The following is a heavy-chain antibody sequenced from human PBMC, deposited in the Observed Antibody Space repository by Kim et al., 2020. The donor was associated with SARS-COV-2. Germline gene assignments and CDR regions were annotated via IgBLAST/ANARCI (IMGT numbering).Heavy chain of an antibody. CDR3: AKKSSRWYSPFDS. CDR2: INNGNGNT. V-gene: IGHV1-3*04. CDR1: GYSFTNYA. Sequence: ASVKVSCKSSGYSFTNYAIHWVRQAPGQSLEWMGYINNGNGNTKYTDNFQGRFTIDGDTSATTVYMDLSSLRSEDTAVYYCAKKSSRWYSPFDSWGQGTLVTVTS. J-gene: IGHJ4*02. D-gene: IGHD2-15*01.